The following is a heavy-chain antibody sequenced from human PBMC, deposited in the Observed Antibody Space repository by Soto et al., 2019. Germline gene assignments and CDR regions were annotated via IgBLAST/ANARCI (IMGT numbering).Heavy chain of an antibody. Sequence: QVQLVQSGAEVKKPGSSVKVSCKASGGTFSSYTISWVRQAPGQGLEWLGRIIPILGIANYAQKFQGRVTITADKSTSTAYMELSSLRSEDRAVYYCASSRGDYGYFDYWGQGTLVTVSS. CDR1: GGTFSSYT. J-gene: IGHJ4*02. V-gene: IGHV1-69*02. D-gene: IGHD4-17*01. CDR3: ASSRGDYGYFDY. CDR2: IIPILGIA.